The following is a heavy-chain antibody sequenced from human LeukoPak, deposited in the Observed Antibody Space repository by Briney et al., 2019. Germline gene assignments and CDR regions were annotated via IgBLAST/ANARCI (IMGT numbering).Heavy chain of an antibody. J-gene: IGHJ4*02. V-gene: IGHV3-23*01. D-gene: IGHD1-26*01. CDR3: AVRTRGSYFDY. Sequence: GGSLRLSCAGSGFTFSTYAMSWVRQAPGKGLEWVSGISSSGDRTFYRDSVKGRFTISRDNSKNTLYLQLNSLIAEDTAAYHCAVRTRGSYFDYWGQGALVTVSS. CDR1: GFTFSTYA. CDR2: ISSSGDRT.